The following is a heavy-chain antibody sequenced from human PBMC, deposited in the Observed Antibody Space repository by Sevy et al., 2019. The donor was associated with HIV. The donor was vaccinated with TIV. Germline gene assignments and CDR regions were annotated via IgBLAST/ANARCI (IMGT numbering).Heavy chain of an antibody. D-gene: IGHD5-18*01. J-gene: IGHJ2*01. Sequence: GGSLRLSCAASGFTFSNAWMSWVRQAPGKGLEWVGRIKSKTDGGTTDYAAPVKGRFTISRDDSKNTLYLQMNSLKTEDTAVYYCTTVYTAMGPWYFDLWGRGTLVTVSS. V-gene: IGHV3-15*01. CDR1: GFTFSNAW. CDR2: IKSKTDGGTT. CDR3: TTVYTAMGPWYFDL.